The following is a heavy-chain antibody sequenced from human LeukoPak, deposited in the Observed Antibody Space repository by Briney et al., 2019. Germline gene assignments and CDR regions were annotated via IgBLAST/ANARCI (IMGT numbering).Heavy chain of an antibody. CDR1: GCTFTGSY. D-gene: IGHD1-1*01. CDR3: ARETGFLRGGRCYFFY. Sequence: ASVKASCKASGCTFTGSYIHWVGQAPGQGLEWMGWINPNSGGTSSAQKFQGRVTMTRDTSVSTANMELSRLRSNGTALYYCARETGFLRGGRCYFFYWGQGTLVTVSS. J-gene: IGHJ4*02. CDR2: INPNSGGT. V-gene: IGHV1-2*02.